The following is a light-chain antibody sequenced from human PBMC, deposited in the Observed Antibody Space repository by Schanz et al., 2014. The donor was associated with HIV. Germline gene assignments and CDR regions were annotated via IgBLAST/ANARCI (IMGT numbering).Light chain of an antibody. CDR3: SSFAGSNRVV. J-gene: IGLJ2*01. Sequence: QSALTQPASVSGSPGQSITISCTGTSSDVGVYNYVSWYQQHPGKAPKLMIYEVIKRPSGVPDRFSGSKSGSTASLTVSGLQPEDEADYYCSSFAGSNRVVFGGGTKLTVL. CDR2: EVI. CDR1: SSDVGVYNY. V-gene: IGLV2-8*01.